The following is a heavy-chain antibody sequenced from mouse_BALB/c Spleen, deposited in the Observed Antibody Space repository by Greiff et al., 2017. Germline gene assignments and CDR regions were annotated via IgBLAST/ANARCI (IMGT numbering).Heavy chain of an antibody. CDR1: GFTFSSYG. J-gene: IGHJ2*01. Sequence: EVQLQESGGGLVQPGGSLKLSCAASGFTFSSYGMSWVRQTPDKRLELVATINSNGGSTYYPDSVKGRFTISRDNAKNTLYLQMSSLKSEDTAMYYCARDKGDRGNFYFDYWGQGTTLTVSS. CDR3: ARDKGDRGNFYFDY. D-gene: IGHD2-1*01. V-gene: IGHV5-6-3*01. CDR2: INSNGGST.